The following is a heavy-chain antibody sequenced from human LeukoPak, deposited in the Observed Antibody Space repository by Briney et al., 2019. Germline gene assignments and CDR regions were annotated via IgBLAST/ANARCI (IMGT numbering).Heavy chain of an antibody. CDR3: ARDLHWNYQVDWFDP. D-gene: IGHD1-7*01. CDR2: INHSGST. CDR1: GGSFSGYY. Sequence: SETLSLTCAVYGGSFSGYYWSWIRQPPGKGLEWIGEINHSGSTNYNPSLKSRVTISVDTSKNQFSLKLSSVTAADTAVYYCARDLHWNYQVDWFDPWGQGTLVTVSS. J-gene: IGHJ5*02. V-gene: IGHV4-34*01.